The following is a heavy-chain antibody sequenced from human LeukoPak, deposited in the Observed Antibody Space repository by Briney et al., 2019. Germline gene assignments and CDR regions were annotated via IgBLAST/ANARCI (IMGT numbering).Heavy chain of an antibody. Sequence: GGSLRLSCAASGFTFSSYSMNWVRQAPGRGLEWVSYISSSNTTHYTDSVKGRFTISRDNAKNSLYLQMNSLRAEDTAVYYCLDSTWTEWGQGTLVTVSS. V-gene: IGHV3-48*01. CDR3: LDSTWTE. CDR2: ISSSNTT. D-gene: IGHD3/OR15-3a*01. CDR1: GFTFSSYS. J-gene: IGHJ4*02.